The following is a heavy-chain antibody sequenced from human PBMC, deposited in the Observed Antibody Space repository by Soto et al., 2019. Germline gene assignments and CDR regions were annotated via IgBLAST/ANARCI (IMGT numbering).Heavy chain of an antibody. J-gene: IGHJ4*02. D-gene: IGHD1-26*01. Sequence: SETLSLTCTFSGCSVSSYYWSWIRQSPGKGLEWIGYIYYSGSTKYKPSLKSRVTISLDTSKNQFSLKVSSAAAADTAVYYCARHSNRSYGLYFFDYWGLGALVTVSS. CDR2: IYYSGST. V-gene: IGHV4-59*08. CDR3: ARHSNRSYGLYFFDY. CDR1: GCSVSSYY.